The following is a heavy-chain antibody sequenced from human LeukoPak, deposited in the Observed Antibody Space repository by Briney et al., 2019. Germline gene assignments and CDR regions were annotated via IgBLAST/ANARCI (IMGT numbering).Heavy chain of an antibody. CDR1: GFTFDDYG. CDR3: ASGDDLLQRNDALDI. V-gene: IGHV3-21*01. Sequence: PGGSLRLSCAASGFTFDDYGMSWVRQAPGKGLEWVSSISVTSSHIYYAASVKGRFTVSRDNAQNSLNLQMNSLRAEDTALYYCASGDDLLQRNDALDIWGQGTMVSVSS. CDR2: ISVTSSHI. D-gene: IGHD3/OR15-3a*01. J-gene: IGHJ3*02.